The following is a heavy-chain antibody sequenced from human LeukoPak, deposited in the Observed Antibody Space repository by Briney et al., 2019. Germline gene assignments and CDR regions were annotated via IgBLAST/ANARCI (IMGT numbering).Heavy chain of an antibody. CDR1: GGTFSSYA. D-gene: IGHD5-18*01. J-gene: IGHJ6*02. CDR2: IIPIFGTA. CDR3: ASRQDTAMVPQNYYYYYGMDV. Sequence: ASVKVSCKASGGTFSSYAISWVRQAPGQGLEWMGGIIPIFGTANYAQKFQGRVTITADESTSTAYVELSSLRSEDTAVYYCASRQDTAMVPQNYYYYYGMDVWGQGTTVTVSS. V-gene: IGHV1-69*13.